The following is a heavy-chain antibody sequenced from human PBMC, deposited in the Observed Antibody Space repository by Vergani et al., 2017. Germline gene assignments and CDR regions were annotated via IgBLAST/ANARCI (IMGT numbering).Heavy chain of an antibody. Sequence: QVQLVESGGGVVQPGRSLRLSCAASGFTFSSYGMHWVRQAPGKGLEWVAVIWYDGSNKYYADSVKGRFTISRDNSKNTLYLQMNSLRAEDTAVYYCAKLGLYSSGWXSDYWGQGTLVTVSS. CDR3: AKLGLYSSGWXSDY. CDR2: IWYDGSNK. CDR1: GFTFSSYG. V-gene: IGHV3-33*06. D-gene: IGHD6-19*01. J-gene: IGHJ4*02.